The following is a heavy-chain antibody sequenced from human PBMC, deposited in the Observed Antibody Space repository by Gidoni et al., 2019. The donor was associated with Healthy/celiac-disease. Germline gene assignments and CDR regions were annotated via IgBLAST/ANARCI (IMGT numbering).Heavy chain of an antibody. CDR2: INAGNGNT. J-gene: IGHJ6*02. CDR1: GYTFTSYA. CDR3: ARDHLGLVLGKEPVNGMDV. Sequence: QVQLVQSGAEVKKPGASVKVSCTASGYTFTSYAMHWVRQAPGQRLEWMGWINAGNGNTKYSQKFQGRVTITRDTSASTAYMELSSLRSEDTAVYYCARDHLGLVLGKEPVNGMDVWGQGTTVTVSS. D-gene: IGHD6-19*01. V-gene: IGHV1-3*01.